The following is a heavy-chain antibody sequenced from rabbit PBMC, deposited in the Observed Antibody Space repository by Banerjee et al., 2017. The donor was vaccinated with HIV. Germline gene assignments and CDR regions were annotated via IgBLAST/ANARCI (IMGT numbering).Heavy chain of an antibody. J-gene: IGHJ4*01. Sequence: QEQLEESGGGLVKPEGSLTLTCKASGFDLSSYYYMCWVRQAPGKGLEWIGCIYTGSSGNTYYASWAKGRFTISKTSSTTVTLQMTSLTAADTATYFCARGTGLGGYGYALWGQGTLVTVS. V-gene: IGHV1S45*01. CDR2: IYTGSSGNT. CDR1: GFDLSSYYY. CDR3: ARGTGLGGYGYAL. D-gene: IGHD6-1*01.